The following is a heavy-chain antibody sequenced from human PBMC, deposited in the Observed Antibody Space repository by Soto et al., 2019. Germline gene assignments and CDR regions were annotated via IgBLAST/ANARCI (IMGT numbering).Heavy chain of an antibody. CDR2: IDSDGSTT. V-gene: IGHV3-74*01. Sequence: EVQLVESGGGLVQPGGSLRLSCAASGFTFSVYWMHWVRQAPGKGLVWVSRIDSDGSTTSYADSVKGRFTISRDNAKSTLYLQMNSMRAEDTAVYYCARAGYSKYGPGVDVWGQGTTVNVSS. CDR3: ARAGYSKYGPGVDV. J-gene: IGHJ6*02. D-gene: IGHD4-4*01. CDR1: GFTFSVYW.